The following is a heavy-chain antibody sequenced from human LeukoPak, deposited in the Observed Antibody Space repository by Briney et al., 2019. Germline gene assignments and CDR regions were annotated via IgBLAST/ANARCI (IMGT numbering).Heavy chain of an antibody. Sequence: GVPLRLSCAASGFPFSNYWKHGVRQAPGKGLMWVSRVHSDGSYTNYADSVKGRFTISRDNAKSTLYLQMNSLRAEDTAVYYCAREGLGYSYDYWGQGTLVTVSS. CDR2: VHSDGSYT. CDR3: AREGLGYSYDY. J-gene: IGHJ4*02. CDR1: GFPFSNYW. V-gene: IGHV3-74*01. D-gene: IGHD5-18*01.